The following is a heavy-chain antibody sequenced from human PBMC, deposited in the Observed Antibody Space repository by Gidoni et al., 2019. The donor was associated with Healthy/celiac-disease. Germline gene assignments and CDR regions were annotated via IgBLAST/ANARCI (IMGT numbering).Heavy chain of an antibody. CDR2: ISGSGGST. Sequence: EVQLLESGGGLVQPGGSLRLSCAASGFTFRSYAMRWVRQAPGKGLEWVSAISGSGGSTYYADSVKGRFTISRDNSKNTLYLQMNSLRAEDTAVYYCAKCSEGSSWYIHYYYYGMDVWGQGTTVTVSS. D-gene: IGHD6-13*01. V-gene: IGHV3-23*01. CDR1: GFTFRSYA. J-gene: IGHJ6*02. CDR3: AKCSEGSSWYIHYYYYGMDV.